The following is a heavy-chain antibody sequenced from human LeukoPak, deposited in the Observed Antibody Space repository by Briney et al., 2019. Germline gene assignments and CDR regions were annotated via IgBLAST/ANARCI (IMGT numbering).Heavy chain of an antibody. J-gene: IGHJ4*02. CDR1: GFTFSSYA. CDR2: ISGSGGST. V-gene: IGHV3-23*01. CDR3: AKTGVVVAATVGYYFDY. D-gene: IGHD2-15*01. Sequence: GGSLRLSCAASGFTFSSYARSWVRQAPGKGLEWVSAISGSGGSTYYADSVKGRFTISRDNSKNTLYLQMNSLRAEDTAVYYCAKTGVVVAATVGYYFDYWGQGTLVTVSS.